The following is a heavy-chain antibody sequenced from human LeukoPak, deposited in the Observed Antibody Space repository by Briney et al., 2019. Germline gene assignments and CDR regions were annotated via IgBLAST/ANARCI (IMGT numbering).Heavy chain of an antibody. Sequence: ASVKVSRKASGGTFSSYAISWVRQAPGQGLEWMGGIIPIFGTANYAQKFQGRVTITTDESTSTAYMELSSLRSEDTAVYYCARVATMVRGVIINDAFDIWGQGTMVTVSS. J-gene: IGHJ3*02. CDR3: ARVATMVRGVIINDAFDI. CDR1: GGTFSSYA. V-gene: IGHV1-69*05. D-gene: IGHD3-10*01. CDR2: IIPIFGTA.